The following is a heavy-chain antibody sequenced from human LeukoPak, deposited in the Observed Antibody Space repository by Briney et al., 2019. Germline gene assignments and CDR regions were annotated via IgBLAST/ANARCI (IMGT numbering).Heavy chain of an antibody. J-gene: IGHJ4*02. CDR3: AKDPPYYYDSSGYIDY. CDR2: ISYDGSNK. CDR1: GFTFSSYG. V-gene: IGHV3-30*18. D-gene: IGHD3-22*01. Sequence: PGRSLRLSCAASGFTFSSYGMHWVRQAPGKGLEWVAIISYDGSNKYYADSVKGRFTISRDNSKNTLYLQMNSLRAEDTAVYYCAKDPPYYYDSSGYIDYWGQGTLVTVSS.